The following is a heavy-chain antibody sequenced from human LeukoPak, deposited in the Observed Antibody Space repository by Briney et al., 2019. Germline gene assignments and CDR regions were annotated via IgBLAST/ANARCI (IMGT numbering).Heavy chain of an antibody. V-gene: IGHV3-48*03. Sequence: PGGSLRLSCAASGFTFGSYEMNWVHQAPGKGLEWVSYISSSGSTIYYADSVKGRFTTSRDNAKNSLYLQMNSLRAEDTAVYYCARLGRLRSSLAFDIWGQGTMVTVSS. CDR2: ISSSGSTI. CDR3: ARLGRLRSSLAFDI. J-gene: IGHJ3*02. CDR1: GFTFGSYE. D-gene: IGHD6-6*01.